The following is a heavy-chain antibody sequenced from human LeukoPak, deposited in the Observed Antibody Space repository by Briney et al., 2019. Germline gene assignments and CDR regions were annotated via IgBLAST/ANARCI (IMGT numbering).Heavy chain of an antibody. CDR1: GYTFSTYA. V-gene: IGHV7-4-1*02. J-gene: IGHJ3*02. CDR2: INTNTGNP. Sequence: ASVKVSCKASGYTFSTYAMNWVRQAPGQGLEWMGWINTNTGNPTYAQGFTGRFVFSLDVSVNTTYLQISSLKAEDTAVYYCARDQRYCGGDCYDAFTIWGQGTMVTVSS. D-gene: IGHD2-21*02. CDR3: ARDQRYCGGDCYDAFTI.